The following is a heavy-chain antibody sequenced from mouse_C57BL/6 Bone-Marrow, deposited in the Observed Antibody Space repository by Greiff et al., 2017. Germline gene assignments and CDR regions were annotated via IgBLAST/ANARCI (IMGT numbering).Heavy chain of an antibody. D-gene: IGHD1-1*02. V-gene: IGHV5-9-1*02. Sequence: EVQVVESGEGLVKPGGSLKLSCAASGFTFSSYAMSWVRQTPEQRLEWVAYISSGGDYIYYADTVKGRFTISRDNARNTLYLQMSSLKSEDTAMYYCTRRGLWPHYYAMDYWGQGTSVTVSS. CDR1: GFTFSSYA. CDR3: TRRGLWPHYYAMDY. J-gene: IGHJ4*01. CDR2: ISSGGDYI.